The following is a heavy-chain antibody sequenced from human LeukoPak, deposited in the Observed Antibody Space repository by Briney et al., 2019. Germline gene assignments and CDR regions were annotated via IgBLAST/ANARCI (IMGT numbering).Heavy chain of an antibody. CDR2: VSGSGGST. Sequence: GGSLRLSCAASGLTFSSYAMNWVRQVPGKGLEWVSAVSGSGGSTFYADSVKGRFTISRDNSKNTLYLQMNSLRAEDTAVYYCASRLYYFDYWGQGTLVTVSS. J-gene: IGHJ4*02. V-gene: IGHV3-23*01. CDR3: ASRLYYFDY. CDR1: GLTFSSYA.